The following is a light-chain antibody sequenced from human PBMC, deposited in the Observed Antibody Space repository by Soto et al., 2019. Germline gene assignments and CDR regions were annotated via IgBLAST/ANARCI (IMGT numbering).Light chain of an antibody. CDR3: QQNYNMPYT. CDR1: QSVGTY. Sequence: DIQMTQSPSSLSASVGGRVTITCRASQSVGTYINWYQQKPGKAPNLLLYAGSTLHGGVPSRFSASGSGTDFALTISSLQPEDFATYYCQQNYNMPYTFGQGTTLEIK. CDR2: AGS. J-gene: IGKJ2*01. V-gene: IGKV1-39*01.